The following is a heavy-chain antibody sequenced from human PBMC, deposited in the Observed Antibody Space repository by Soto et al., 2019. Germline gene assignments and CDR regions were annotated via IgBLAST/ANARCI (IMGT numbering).Heavy chain of an antibody. D-gene: IGHD6-13*01. J-gene: IGHJ5*02. V-gene: IGHV1-2*02. CDR3: ASTFYSSLNWFDP. Sequence: ASVKVSCKASGYTFTGHYMHWVRQAPGQGLEWMGWINPNSGGTNYAQKFQGRVTMTRDTSISTAYMELSRLRSDDTAVYYCASTFYSSLNWFDPWGQGTLVTVSS. CDR1: GYTFTGHY. CDR2: INPNSGGT.